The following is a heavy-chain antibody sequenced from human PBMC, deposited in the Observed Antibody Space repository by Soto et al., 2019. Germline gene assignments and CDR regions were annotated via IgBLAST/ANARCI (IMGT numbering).Heavy chain of an antibody. CDR2: INPSGGST. V-gene: IGHV1-46*01. D-gene: IGHD2-2*01. Sequence: ASVKVSCKASGYTFTSYYMHWVRQAPGQGLEWMGIINPSGGSTSYAQKFQGRVTMTRDTSTSTVYMELSSLRSEDTAVYYCARDGLGYCSSTSCYPSYGMDVWGQGTTVTVSS. J-gene: IGHJ6*02. CDR3: ARDGLGYCSSTSCYPSYGMDV. CDR1: GYTFTSYY.